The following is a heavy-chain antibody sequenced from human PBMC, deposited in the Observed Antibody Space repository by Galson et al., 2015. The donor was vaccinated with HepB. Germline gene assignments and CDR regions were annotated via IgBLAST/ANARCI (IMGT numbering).Heavy chain of an antibody. CDR3: ARGDVVVVTGDIHAFDI. J-gene: IGHJ3*02. CDR1: TYISTDYG. V-gene: IGHV1-18*04. D-gene: IGHD2-2*01. CDR2: VHASNGHT. Sequence: SVKVSCKASTYISTDYGISWVRQAPGQGLEWMGWVHASNGHTNYAKRLQGRVTMTIDTSTSTAYMELRSLTFDDTAVYFCARGDVVVVTGDIHAFDIWGQGTMVTVS.